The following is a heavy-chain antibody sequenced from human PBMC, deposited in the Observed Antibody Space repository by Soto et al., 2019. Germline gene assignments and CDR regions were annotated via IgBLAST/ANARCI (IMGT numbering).Heavy chain of an antibody. CDR3: ARDGHGMDV. CDR1: GGSVSSGSYQ. J-gene: IGHJ6*02. Sequence: TVSGGSVSSGSYQWTWIRQPPGEGLEWIGYIHVSGSTNDNPSLKGRVTMSIDTSKNQFSLKLSSVTAADTAVYYCARDGHGMDVWGQGTKVTVSS. V-gene: IGHV4-61*01. CDR2: IHVSGST.